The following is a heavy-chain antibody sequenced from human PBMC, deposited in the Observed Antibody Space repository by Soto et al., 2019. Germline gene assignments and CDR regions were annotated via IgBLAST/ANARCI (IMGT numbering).Heavy chain of an antibody. Sequence: GGSLRLSCAASGFTVSSNYMSWVRQAPGKGLEWVSVIYSGGSTYYADSVKGRFTISRHNSKNTLYLQMNSLRAEETAVYYCARDIRGRYSGYDSLFYYYYYMDVWGKGTTVTVSS. V-gene: IGHV3-53*04. D-gene: IGHD5-12*01. CDR2: IYSGGST. CDR3: ARDIRGRYSGYDSLFYYYYYMDV. J-gene: IGHJ6*03. CDR1: GFTVSSNY.